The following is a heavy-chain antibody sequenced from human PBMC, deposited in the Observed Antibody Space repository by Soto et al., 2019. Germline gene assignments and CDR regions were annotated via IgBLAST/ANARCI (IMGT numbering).Heavy chain of an antibody. V-gene: IGHV2-70*01. CDR2: IDWDDDK. CDR1: GFSLSTSGMC. D-gene: IGHD5-12*01. CDR3: ARIHGGYDPYYFDY. Sequence: SGPTLVNPTQTLTLTCTFSGFSLSTSGMCASWIRQPPGKALEWLALIDWDDDKYYSTSLKTRLTISKDTSKNQVVLTMTNMDPVDTATYYCARIHGGYDPYYFDYWGQGTLVTVSS. J-gene: IGHJ4*02.